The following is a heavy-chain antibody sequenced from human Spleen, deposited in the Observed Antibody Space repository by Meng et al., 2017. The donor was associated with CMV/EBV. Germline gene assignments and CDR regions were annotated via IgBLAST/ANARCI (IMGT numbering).Heavy chain of an antibody. J-gene: IGHJ4*02. Sequence: SLKISCAASGFTFDDYAMHWVRQAPGKGLEWVSGISWNSGSIGYADSVKGRFTISRDNAKNSLYLQMNSLRAEDTAVYYCVRVKGVAPPDYWGQGTLVTVSS. CDR3: VRVKGVAPPDY. CDR2: ISWNSGSI. V-gene: IGHV3-9*01. D-gene: IGHD2-15*01. CDR1: GFTFDDYA.